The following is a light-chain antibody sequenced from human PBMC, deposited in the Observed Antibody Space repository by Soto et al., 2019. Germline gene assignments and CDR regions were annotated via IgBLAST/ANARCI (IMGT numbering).Light chain of an antibody. J-gene: IGLJ2*01. V-gene: IGLV9-49*01. CDR2: VGPGGIVG. CDR3: GTDHGSGGSVFVV. Sequence: QSVLTQPPSASASLGASVTLTCTLSSGYSNYKVDWYQQRPGKGPRFVMRVGPGGIVGSKGDGIPDRFSVFGSGLNRYLTIKNIQEEDESDFHCGTDHGSGGSVFVVFGGGTKLTVL. CDR1: SGYSNYK.